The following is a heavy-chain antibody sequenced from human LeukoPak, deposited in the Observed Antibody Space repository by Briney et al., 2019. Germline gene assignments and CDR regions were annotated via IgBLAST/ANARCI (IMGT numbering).Heavy chain of an antibody. J-gene: IGHJ4*02. CDR3: ARSTRGPGYMDYVWGSYRYTKNFDY. CDR2: IKQDGSEK. Sequence: PGGSLRLSCAASGFTFSSYWMSWVRQAPGKGLEWVANIKQDGSEKYYVDSVKGRFTISRDNAKNSLYLQMNSLRVEDTAVYYCARSTRGPGYMDYVWGSYRYTKNFDYWGQGTLVTVSS. CDR1: GFTFSSYW. D-gene: IGHD3-16*02. V-gene: IGHV3-7*01.